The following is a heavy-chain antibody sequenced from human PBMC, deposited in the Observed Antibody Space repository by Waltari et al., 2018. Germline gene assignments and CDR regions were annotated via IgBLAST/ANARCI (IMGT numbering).Heavy chain of an antibody. V-gene: IGHV4-34*01. CDR3: ARGRRASNYYGSGSYYPNYYYYYGMDV. CDR1: GGSFSGYY. CDR2: INHSGST. J-gene: IGHJ6*02. Sequence: QVQLQQWGAGLLKPSETLSLTCAVYGGSFSGYYWSWIRQPPGKGLEWNGEINHSGSTNYNPSLKSRVTISVDTSKNQFSLKLSSVTAADTAVYCCARGRRASNYYGSGSYYPNYYYYYGMDVWGQGTTVTVSS. D-gene: IGHD3-10*01.